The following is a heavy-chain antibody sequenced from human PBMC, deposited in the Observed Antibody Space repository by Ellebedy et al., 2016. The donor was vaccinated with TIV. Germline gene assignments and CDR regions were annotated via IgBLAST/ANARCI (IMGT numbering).Heavy chain of an antibody. Sequence: AASVKVSCKASGYTFALYTMHWVRQAPGQGLEWMGWINGGNGNTKYSQKFQGRVTITRDTSASTAYMELSSLRSEDTAVYYCASARNYYDSSGYYQKSYGMDVWGQGTTVTVSS. CDR1: GYTFALYT. V-gene: IGHV1-3*01. D-gene: IGHD3-22*01. CDR3: ASARNYYDSSGYYQKSYGMDV. J-gene: IGHJ6*02. CDR2: INGGNGNT.